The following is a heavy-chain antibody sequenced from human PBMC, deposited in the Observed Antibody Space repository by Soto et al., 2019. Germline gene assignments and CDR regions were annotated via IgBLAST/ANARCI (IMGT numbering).Heavy chain of an antibody. D-gene: IGHD3-10*01. J-gene: IGHJ4*02. CDR1: GGSISSGGYY. V-gene: IGHV4-31*03. CDR2: IYYSGST. Sequence: SETLSLTCTVSGGSISSGGYYWSWIRQQPGKGLEWIGYIYYSGSTYYNPSLKSRVTISVDTSKNQFSLKLSSVTAADTAVYYCARDARGVYYGSGSYWYYFDYWGQGTLVTVSS. CDR3: ARDARGVYYGSGSYWYYFDY.